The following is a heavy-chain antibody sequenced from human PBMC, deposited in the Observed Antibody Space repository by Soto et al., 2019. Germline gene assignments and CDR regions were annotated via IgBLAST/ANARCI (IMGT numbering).Heavy chain of an antibody. V-gene: IGHV4-31*03. Sequence: SETLSLTCTVSGGSISSGGYYWSWIRQHPGKGLEWIGYIYYSGSTYYNPSLKSRVTISVDTSKNQFSLKLSSVTAADTAVYYCARVPDFNYDFWSGSPEPPFDYWGQGTLVTVSS. D-gene: IGHD3-3*01. CDR2: IYYSGST. J-gene: IGHJ4*02. CDR1: GGSISSGGYY. CDR3: ARVPDFNYDFWSGSPEPPFDY.